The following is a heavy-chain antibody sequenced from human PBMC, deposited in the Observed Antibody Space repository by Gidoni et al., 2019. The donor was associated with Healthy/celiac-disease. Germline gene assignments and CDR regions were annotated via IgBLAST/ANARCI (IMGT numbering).Heavy chain of an antibody. J-gene: IGHJ6*02. CDR3: AKGRLLLSYYYGMDV. CDR1: GFTFADYA. D-gene: IGHD3-22*01. CDR2: ISWNSGSI. V-gene: IGHV3-9*01. Sequence: EVQLVESGGGLVQPGRSLRLSCAASGFTFADYAMHWVRQAPGKGLEWVSGISWNSGSIGYADSVKGRFTISRDNAKNSLYLQMNSLRAEDTALYYCAKGRLLLSYYYGMDVWGQGTTVTVSS.